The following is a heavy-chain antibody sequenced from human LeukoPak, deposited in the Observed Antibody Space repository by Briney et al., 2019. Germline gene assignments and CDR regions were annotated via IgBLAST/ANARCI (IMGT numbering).Heavy chain of an antibody. CDR1: GFTFSSYA. J-gene: IGHJ4*02. CDR2: ISSSSSYI. Sequence: GGSLRLSCAASGFTFSSYAMSWVRQAPGKGLEWVSSISSSSSYIYYADSVKGRFTISRDNAKNSLYLQMNSLRAEDTAVYYCAVLTDDNHLDYWGQGTLVTVSS. CDR3: AVLTDDNHLDY. D-gene: IGHD1-14*01. V-gene: IGHV3-21*01.